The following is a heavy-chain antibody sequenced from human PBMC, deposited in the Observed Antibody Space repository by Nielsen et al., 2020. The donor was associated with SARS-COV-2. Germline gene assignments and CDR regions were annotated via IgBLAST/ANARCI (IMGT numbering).Heavy chain of an antibody. CDR3: ARGHGDLDY. CDR2: IYYSGST. D-gene: IGHD4-17*01. J-gene: IGHJ4*02. Sequence: SETLSLTCTVSGGSISSSSYYWGWIRQPPGKGLEWIGSIYYSGSTYYNPSLKSRVTISVDTSKNQFSLKLSSVTAADTAVYYCARGHGDLDYWGQGTLVTVSS. CDR1: GGSISSSSYY. V-gene: IGHV4-39*07.